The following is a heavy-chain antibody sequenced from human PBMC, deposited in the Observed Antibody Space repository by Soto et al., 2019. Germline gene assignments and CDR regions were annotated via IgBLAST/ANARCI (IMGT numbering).Heavy chain of an antibody. CDR2: ISGSGGST. J-gene: IGHJ6*02. CDR1: GFTFSSYA. V-gene: IGHV3-23*01. CDR3: AKDGENYYGSYGMDV. Sequence: PGVSLRLSCAASGFTFSSYAMSWVRQAPGKGLEWVSAISGSGGSTYYADSVKGRFTISRDNSKNTLYLQMNSLRAEDTAVYYCAKDGENYYGSYGMDVWGQGTTVTVSS. D-gene: IGHD3-10*01.